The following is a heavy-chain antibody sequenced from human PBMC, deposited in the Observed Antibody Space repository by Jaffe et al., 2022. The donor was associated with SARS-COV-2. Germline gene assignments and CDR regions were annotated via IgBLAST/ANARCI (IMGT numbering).Heavy chain of an antibody. CDR2: ISWNSGSI. CDR3: AKDIIVGATRILLGTFDY. J-gene: IGHJ4*02. CDR1: GFTFDDYA. V-gene: IGHV3-9*01. D-gene: IGHD1-26*01. Sequence: EVQLVESGGGLVQPGRSLRLSCAASGFTFDDYAMHWVRQAPGKGLEWVSGISWNSGSIGYADSVKGRFTISRDNAKNSLYLQMNSLRAEDTALYYCAKDIIVGATRILLGTFDYWGQGTLVTVSS.